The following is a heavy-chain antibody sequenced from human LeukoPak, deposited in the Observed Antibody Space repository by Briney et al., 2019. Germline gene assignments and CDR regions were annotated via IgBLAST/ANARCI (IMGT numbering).Heavy chain of an antibody. CDR2: INPNSGGT. CDR1: GYTFTGYY. V-gene: IGHV1-2*02. CDR3: AREGGVGSGSYWFDP. J-gene: IGHJ5*02. Sequence: GASVKVSCKASGYTFTGYYMHWVRQAPGQGLEWMGWINPNSGGTNYAQKFQGRVIMTRDTSISTAYMELSRLRSDDTAVYYCAREGGVGSGSYWFDPWGQGTLVTVSS. D-gene: IGHD3-10*01.